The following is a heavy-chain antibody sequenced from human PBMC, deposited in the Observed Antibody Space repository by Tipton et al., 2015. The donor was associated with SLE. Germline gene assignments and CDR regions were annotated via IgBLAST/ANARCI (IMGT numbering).Heavy chain of an antibody. V-gene: IGHV4-30-4*08. CDR3: AGAGTWEVGAFDI. D-gene: IGHD1-26*01. CDR1: GASITSGDLF. CDR2: IYYFGSA. Sequence: TLSLTCNVSGASITSGDLFWGWIRQSPGKGLEWIGYIYYFGSAYYNPSLESRVGIVIDTSKNQFSLKLSSVTAADTAVYYCAGAGTWEVGAFDIWGQGTMVTVSS. J-gene: IGHJ3*02.